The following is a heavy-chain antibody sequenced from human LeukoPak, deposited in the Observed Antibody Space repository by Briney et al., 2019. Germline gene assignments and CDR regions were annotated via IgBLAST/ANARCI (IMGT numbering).Heavy chain of an antibody. D-gene: IGHD6-19*01. J-gene: IGHJ5*02. CDR2: IYYSGST. V-gene: IGHV4-39*07. CDR3: ARAALAVGGDNWLDP. Sequence: IYYSGSTYYNPSLKSRVTISVDTSKNQFSLKLSSVTAADTAVYYWARAALAVGGDNWLDPWGQGTLVTVSS.